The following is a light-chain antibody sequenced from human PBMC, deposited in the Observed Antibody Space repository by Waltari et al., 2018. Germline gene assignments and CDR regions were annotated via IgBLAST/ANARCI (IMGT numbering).Light chain of an antibody. CDR3: QQYGVSPYT. CDR1: QSVINYY. J-gene: IGKJ2*01. CDR2: AAS. V-gene: IGKV3-20*01. Sequence: EIVLTQSPGTLSLSPGERATLSCRASQSVINYYLAWYQQKPGQAPSLLIYAASRRDVGVPDRFSGSWSGTDFTLTISRLEPEDFAIFYCQQYGVSPYTFGQGTKLEV.